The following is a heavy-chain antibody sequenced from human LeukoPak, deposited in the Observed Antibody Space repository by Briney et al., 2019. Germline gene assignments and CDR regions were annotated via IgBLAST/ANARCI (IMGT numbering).Heavy chain of an antibody. CDR2: IIPILGIA. CDR1: GGTFSSYA. Sequence: AASVKVSCEASGGTFSSYAISWVRQAPGQGLEWMGRIIPILGIANYAQKFQGRVTITADKSTSTAYMELSSLRSEDTAVYYCARDASRKQLDYYYYYMDVWGKGTTVTVSS. J-gene: IGHJ6*03. V-gene: IGHV1-69*04. CDR3: ARDASRKQLDYYYYYMDV. D-gene: IGHD6-6*01.